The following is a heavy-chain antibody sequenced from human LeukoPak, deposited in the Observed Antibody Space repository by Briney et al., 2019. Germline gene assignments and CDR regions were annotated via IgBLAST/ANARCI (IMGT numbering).Heavy chain of an antibody. Sequence: ASVKVSCKASGYTFTSYGISWVRQAPGQGLEWMGWISAYNGNTNYAQKLQGRVTMTTDTSTSTAYMELRSLRSDDTAVYYYARVGGLEDFWSGYPPDFDYWGQGTLVTVSS. CDR3: ARVGGLEDFWSGYPPDFDY. D-gene: IGHD3-3*01. J-gene: IGHJ4*02. V-gene: IGHV1-18*01. CDR1: GYTFTSYG. CDR2: ISAYNGNT.